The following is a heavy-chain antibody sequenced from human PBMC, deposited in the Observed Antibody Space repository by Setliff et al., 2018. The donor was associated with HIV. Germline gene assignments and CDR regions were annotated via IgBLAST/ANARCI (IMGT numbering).Heavy chain of an antibody. CDR2: MNPSTGGT. D-gene: IGHD6-13*01. J-gene: IGHJ4*02. CDR1: GYSFTDYY. CDR3: ARMGESPPHSSSWYY. Sequence: ASVKVSCKASGYSFTDYYMHWVRQAPGQGLEWMGWMNPSTGGTRFAQKFQGRVTMTRDTFITTAYMELSSLRSDDTAVYYCARMGESPPHSSSWYYWGQGTRVTVAS. V-gene: IGHV1-2*02.